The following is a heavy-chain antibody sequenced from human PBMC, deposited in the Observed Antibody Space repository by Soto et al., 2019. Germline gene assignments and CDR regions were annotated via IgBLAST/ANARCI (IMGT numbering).Heavy chain of an antibody. V-gene: IGHV4-34*01. CDR3: ARVSGTLIYSSSSVAYYMDV. J-gene: IGHJ6*03. D-gene: IGHD6-6*01. Sequence: SETLSLTCAVYGGSFSGYYWSWIRQPPGKGLEWIGEINHSGSTNYNPSLKSRVTISVDTSKNQFSLKLSSVTAADTAVYYCARVSGTLIYSSSSVAYYMDVWGKGTTVTVSS. CDR1: GGSFSGYY. CDR2: INHSGST.